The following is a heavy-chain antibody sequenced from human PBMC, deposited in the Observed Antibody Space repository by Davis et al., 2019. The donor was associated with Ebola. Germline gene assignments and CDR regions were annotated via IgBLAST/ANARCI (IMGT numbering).Heavy chain of an antibody. V-gene: IGHV3-30*18. D-gene: IGHD1-26*01. Sequence: GESLKISCAASGFTFSSYGMHWVRQAPGKGLEWVAVISYDGSNKYYADSVKGRFTISRDNSKNTLYLQMNSLRAEDTAIYYCAKGIYLGSSFESCDSWGQGTLVTVST. J-gene: IGHJ4*02. CDR1: GFTFSSYG. CDR2: ISYDGSNK. CDR3: AKGIYLGSSFESCDS.